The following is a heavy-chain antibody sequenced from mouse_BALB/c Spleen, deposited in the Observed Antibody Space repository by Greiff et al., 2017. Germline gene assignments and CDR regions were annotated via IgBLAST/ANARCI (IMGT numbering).Heavy chain of an antibody. V-gene: IGHV1S137*01. CDR2: ISTYYGDA. CDR1: GYTFTDYA. J-gene: IGHJ3*01. CDR3: ARSTMITTVAWY. Sequence: QVQLQQSGAELVRPGVSVKISCKGSGYTFTDYAMHWVKQSHAKSLEWIGVISTYYGDASYNQKFKGKATMTVDKSSSTAYMELARLTSEDSAIYYCARSTMITTVAWYWGQGTLVTVSA. D-gene: IGHD2-4*01.